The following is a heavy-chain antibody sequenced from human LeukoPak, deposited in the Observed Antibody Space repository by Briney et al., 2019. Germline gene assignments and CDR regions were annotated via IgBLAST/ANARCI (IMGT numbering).Heavy chain of an antibody. Sequence: GGSLRLSCAASEFTVSSQYMSWVRQAPGKGLEWVSIIYGGGSTYYADSVKGRFTISRDNSENTLYLQMKSLRAEDTAVYYCARGDGYNFFDYWGQGTLVTVSS. J-gene: IGHJ4*02. CDR1: EFTVSSQY. CDR2: IYGGGST. D-gene: IGHD5-24*01. V-gene: IGHV3-53*01. CDR3: ARGDGYNFFDY.